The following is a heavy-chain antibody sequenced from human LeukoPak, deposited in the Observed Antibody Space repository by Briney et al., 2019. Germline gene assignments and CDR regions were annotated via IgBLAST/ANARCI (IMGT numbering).Heavy chain of an antibody. CDR1: GFTVSKNY. CDR3: ARDYYGSGSYSAFDI. CDR2: LYNNGIT. D-gene: IGHD3-10*01. Sequence: GGSLRLSCAASGFTVSKNYMTWVRQAPGKGLEWVSVLYNNGITYYADSVKGRFTISRDNSKNTLYLQMNSLRAEDTAVYYCARDYYGSGSYSAFDIWGQGTMVTVSS. J-gene: IGHJ3*02. V-gene: IGHV3-53*01.